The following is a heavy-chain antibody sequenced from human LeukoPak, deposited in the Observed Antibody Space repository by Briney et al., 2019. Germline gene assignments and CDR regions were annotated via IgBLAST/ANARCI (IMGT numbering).Heavy chain of an antibody. V-gene: IGHV3-21*01. CDR1: GFTFSSYA. CDR2: ISSSSSYI. J-gene: IGHJ4*02. D-gene: IGHD3-22*01. CDR3: ARDPNYYDSSGYYPGDY. Sequence: PGGSLRLSCAASGFTFSSYAMSWVRQAPGKGLEWVSSISSSSSYIYYADSVKGRFTISRDNAKNSLYLQMNSLRAEDTAVYYCARDPNYYDSSGYYPGDYWGQGTLVTVSS.